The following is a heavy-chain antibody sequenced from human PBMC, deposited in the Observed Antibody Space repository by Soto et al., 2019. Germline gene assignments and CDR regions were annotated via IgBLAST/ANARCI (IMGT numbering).Heavy chain of an antibody. J-gene: IGHJ4*02. CDR1: GYTLTELS. Sequence: GASVKVSCKVSGYTLTELSMHWVRQAPGKGLEWMGGFDPEDGETIYAQKFQGRVTMTEDTSTDTAYMELSSLRSEDTAVYYCATDFSPRYSSGWYLDFVVVPYWGQGTLVTVSS. V-gene: IGHV1-24*01. D-gene: IGHD6-19*01. CDR3: ATDFSPRYSSGWYLDFVVVPY. CDR2: FDPEDGET.